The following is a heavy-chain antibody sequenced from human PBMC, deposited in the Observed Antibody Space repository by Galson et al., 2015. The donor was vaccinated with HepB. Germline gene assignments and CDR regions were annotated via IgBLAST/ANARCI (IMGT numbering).Heavy chain of an antibody. V-gene: IGHV1-2*06. J-gene: IGHJ4*02. D-gene: IGHD6-13*01. CDR3: ARDHLLEYSSSDHFDY. CDR2: INPNSGGT. Sequence: SVKVSCKASGYTFTGYYMHWVRQAPGQGLEWMGRINPNSGGTNYAQKFQGRVTMTRDTSISTAYMELSRLRSDDTAVYYCARDHLLEYSSSDHFDYWGQGTLVTVSS. CDR1: GYTFTGYY.